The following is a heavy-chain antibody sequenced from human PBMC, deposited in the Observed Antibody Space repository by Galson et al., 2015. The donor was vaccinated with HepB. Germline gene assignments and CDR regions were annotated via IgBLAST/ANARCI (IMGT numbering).Heavy chain of an antibody. V-gene: IGHV3-30*03. CDR1: GFTFSSYG. J-gene: IGHJ5*02. D-gene: IGHD3-3*01. CDR3: ARDRNQYDFWSGYYGGWFDP. Sequence: SLRLSCAASGFTFSSYGMHWVRQAPGKGLEWVAVISYDGSNKYYADSVKGRFTISRDNSKNTLYLQMNSLRAEDTAVYYCARDRNQYDFWSGYYGGWFDPWGQGTLVTVSS. CDR2: ISYDGSNK.